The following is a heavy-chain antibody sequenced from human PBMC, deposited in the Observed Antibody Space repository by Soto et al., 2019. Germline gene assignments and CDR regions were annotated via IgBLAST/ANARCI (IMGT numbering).Heavy chain of an antibody. V-gene: IGHV3-23*01. CDR2: ISGSGGST. Sequence: GGSLRLSCAASGFTFSSYAMSWVRQAPGKGLEWVSAISGSGGSTYYADSVKGRFTISRDNSKNTLYLQMNSLRAEDTAVYYCAKDSPRTWGSRGYYFDYWGQGTLVTVSS. J-gene: IGHJ4*02. D-gene: IGHD3-16*01. CDR3: AKDSPRTWGSRGYYFDY. CDR1: GFTFSSYA.